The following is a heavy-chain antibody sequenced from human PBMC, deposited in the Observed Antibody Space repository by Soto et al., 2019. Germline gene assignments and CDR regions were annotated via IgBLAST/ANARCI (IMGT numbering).Heavy chain of an antibody. CDR1: GGTFSSYA. CDR2: IIPIFGTA. V-gene: IGHV1-69*01. CDR3: ARDKRRSHGGNSGGGFDR. Sequence: QVQLVQSGAEVKKPGSSVKVSCKASGGTFSSYAISWVRQAPGQGLEWMGGIIPIFGTANYAQKFQGRVTITADETTSTADMELSILGSEATALDYCARDKRRSHGGNSGGGFDRWGQGTLGTVSS. J-gene: IGHJ5*02. D-gene: IGHD2-21*02.